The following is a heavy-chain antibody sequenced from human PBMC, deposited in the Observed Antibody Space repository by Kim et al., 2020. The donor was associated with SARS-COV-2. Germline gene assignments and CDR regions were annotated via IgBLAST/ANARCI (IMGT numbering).Heavy chain of an antibody. CDR1: GYTFTSYY. CDR3: ARGGGIVLMVYAIGMDV. CDR2: INPSGGST. J-gene: IGHJ6*02. V-gene: IGHV1-46*01. D-gene: IGHD2-8*01. Sequence: ASVKVSCKASGYTFTSYYMHWVRQAPGQGLEWMGIINPSGGSTSYAQKFQGRVTMTRDTSTSTVYMELSSLRSEDTAVYYCARGGGIVLMVYAIGMDVWGQGTTVTVSS.